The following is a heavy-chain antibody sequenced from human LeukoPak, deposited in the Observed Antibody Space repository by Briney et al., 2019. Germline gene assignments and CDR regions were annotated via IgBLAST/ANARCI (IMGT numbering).Heavy chain of an antibody. CDR1: GYTFTSYG. V-gene: IGHV1-18*01. D-gene: IGHD3-16*02. Sequence: ASVKVSCKASGYTFTSYGISWVRQAPGQGLEWMGWISAYNGNTNYAQKLQGRVTMTTDTSTSIAYMELRSLRSDDTAVYYCARDFNDYVWGSYLLPIDYWGQGTLVTVSS. CDR2: ISAYNGNT. J-gene: IGHJ4*02. CDR3: ARDFNDYVWGSYLLPIDY.